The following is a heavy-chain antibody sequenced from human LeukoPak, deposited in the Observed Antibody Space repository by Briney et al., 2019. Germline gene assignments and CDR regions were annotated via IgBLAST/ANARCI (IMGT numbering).Heavy chain of an antibody. Sequence: ASVKVSCKASGYTFTSYDINWVRQATGQGLEWMGWMNPNSGNTGYAQKFQGRVTITRNTSISTAYMELSSLRSEDTAVYYCARDRHSSGWYSRDAFDIWGQGTMVTVSS. CDR1: GYTFTSYD. J-gene: IGHJ3*02. D-gene: IGHD6-19*01. CDR3: ARDRHSSGWYSRDAFDI. V-gene: IGHV1-8*03. CDR2: MNPNSGNT.